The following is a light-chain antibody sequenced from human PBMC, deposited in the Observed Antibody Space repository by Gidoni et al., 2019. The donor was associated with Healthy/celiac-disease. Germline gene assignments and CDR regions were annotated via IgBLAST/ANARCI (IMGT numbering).Light chain of an antibody. Sequence: GERVTISCTGSSSNIGAGYDVHWYQQLPGTAPKLLIYGHSNRPSGVPDRFSGSKSGTSASLAITGLQAEDEADYYCQSYDSSLSGFVVFGGGTKLTVL. CDR1: SSNIGAGYD. V-gene: IGLV1-40*01. CDR2: GHS. J-gene: IGLJ2*01. CDR3: QSYDSSLSGFVV.